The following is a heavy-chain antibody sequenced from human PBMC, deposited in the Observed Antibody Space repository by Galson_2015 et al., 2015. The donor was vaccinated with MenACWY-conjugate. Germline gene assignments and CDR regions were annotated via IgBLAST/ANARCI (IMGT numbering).Heavy chain of an antibody. CDR1: GHSLSDLS. CDR3: AIVRMGYCHGGTCYGLDV. V-gene: IGHV1-24*01. D-gene: IGHD2-15*01. Sequence: SVKVSCKVSGHSLSDLSMHWVRQAPGRGLEWMGGFGPEDGKTIYAEKFQGRVTTTEDTSTDTVYMELTSLTSEDTAVYFCAIVRMGYCHGGTCYGLDVWGQGTTVTVSS. CDR2: FGPEDGKT. J-gene: IGHJ6*02.